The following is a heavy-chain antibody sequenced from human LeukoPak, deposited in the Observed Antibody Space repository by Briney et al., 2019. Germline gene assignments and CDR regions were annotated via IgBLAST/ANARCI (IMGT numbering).Heavy chain of an antibody. Sequence: PSGTLSLTCAVSGGSINSSNGWSWVRQPPGKGLEWIGQIYHSGSTNYNPSLKSRVTISVDKSKNQFSLKLRSVTAADTAVYYCARPLSLGYCSGGSCYGRGAWFDRWGQGTLVTVSS. J-gene: IGHJ5*02. D-gene: IGHD2-15*01. CDR1: GGSINSSNG. V-gene: IGHV4-4*02. CDR2: IYHSGST. CDR3: ARPLSLGYCSGGSCYGRGAWFDR.